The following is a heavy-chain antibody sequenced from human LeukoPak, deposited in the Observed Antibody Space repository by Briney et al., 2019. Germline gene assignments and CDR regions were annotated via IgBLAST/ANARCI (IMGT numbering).Heavy chain of an antibody. CDR1: GFTFSSYA. CDR2: ISGSGGGT. CDR3: AGYFCSGGSCYRYFDY. V-gene: IGHV3-23*01. D-gene: IGHD2-15*01. Sequence: GGSLRLSCAASGFTFSSYAMSWVRQPPGKGLEWVSTISGSGGGTYYADSVKGRFTISRDNSKNTLYLQMNSLRPEDTAVYYCAGYFCSGGSCYRYFDYWGQGTLVTVSS. J-gene: IGHJ4*02.